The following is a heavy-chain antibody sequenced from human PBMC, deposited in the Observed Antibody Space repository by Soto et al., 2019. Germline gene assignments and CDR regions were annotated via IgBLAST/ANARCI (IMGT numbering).Heavy chain of an antibody. J-gene: IGHJ5*02. V-gene: IGHV1-18*04. CDR1: GYTFTSYG. D-gene: IGHD4-17*01. Sequence: APEKGSCKASGYTFTSYGISWVRQAPGQGLEWMGWISAYNGNTNYAQKLQGRVTMTTDTSTSTAYMELRSLRSDDTAVYYCARSYCDYVFPRPPSWIDPWGQGTLVTVSS. CDR3: ARSYCDYVFPRPPSWIDP. CDR2: ISAYNGNT.